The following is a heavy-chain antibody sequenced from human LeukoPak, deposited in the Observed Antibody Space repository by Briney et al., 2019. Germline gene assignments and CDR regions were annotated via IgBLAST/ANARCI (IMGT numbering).Heavy chain of an antibody. J-gene: IGHJ4*02. CDR3: VKGLKRKKSRDGYNYYFEY. V-gene: IGHV3/OR16-9*01. CDR1: GFTFGIHY. Sequence: GGSLRLSCATSGFTFGIHYMSWVRQAPGRGPEWISYISGNGGDIAYADSVKGRFTISRDNAKNSLYLQMNSLRTEDTALYYCVKGLKRKKSRDGYNYYFEYWGQGSLVTVSS. D-gene: IGHD5-24*01. CDR2: ISGNGGDI.